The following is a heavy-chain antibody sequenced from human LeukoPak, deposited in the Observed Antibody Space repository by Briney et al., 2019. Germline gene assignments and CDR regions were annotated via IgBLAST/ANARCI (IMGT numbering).Heavy chain of an antibody. CDR3: ARAARDCSGGSCPYYFDY. V-gene: IGHV3-21*01. Sequence: KPGGSLRLSCAASGFTFSSYEMNWVRQAPGKGLEWVSSISSSSSYIYYADSVKGRFTISRDNAKNSLYLQMNSLRAEDTAVYYCARAARDCSGGSCPYYFDYWGQGTLVTVSS. CDR2: ISSSSSYI. J-gene: IGHJ4*02. D-gene: IGHD2-15*01. CDR1: GFTFSSYE.